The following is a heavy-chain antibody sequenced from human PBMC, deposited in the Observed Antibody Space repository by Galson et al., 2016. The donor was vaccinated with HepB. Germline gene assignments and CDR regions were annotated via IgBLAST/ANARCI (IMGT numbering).Heavy chain of an antibody. CDR2: TSYDGSNS. CDR1: GFTFSSYV. V-gene: IGHV3-30*03. CDR3: ARGSQPPQWQLGGYFDY. Sequence: SLRLSCAASGFTFSSYVIHWVRQAPGKGLEWVAVTSYDGSNSYYADSVKGRFTISRDNAKNSLYLQMNSLRVEDTAVYYCARGSQPPQWQLGGYFDYWGQGTLVTVSS. J-gene: IGHJ4*02. D-gene: IGHD1-26*01.